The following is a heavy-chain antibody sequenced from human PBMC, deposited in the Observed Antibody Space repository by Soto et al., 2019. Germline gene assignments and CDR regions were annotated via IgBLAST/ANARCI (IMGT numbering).Heavy chain of an antibody. D-gene: IGHD3-3*01. CDR3: ASQGTYYDFWSGLGMDV. J-gene: IGHJ6*02. V-gene: IGHV4-39*01. CDR2: IYYSGST. Sequence: PSETLSLTCTVSGGSISSRSYYWGWIRQPPGKGLEWIGSIYYSGSTYYNPSLKSRVTISVDTSKNQFSLKLSSVTAADTAVYYCASQGTYYDFWSGLGMDVWGQGTTVTVSS. CDR1: GGSISSRSYY.